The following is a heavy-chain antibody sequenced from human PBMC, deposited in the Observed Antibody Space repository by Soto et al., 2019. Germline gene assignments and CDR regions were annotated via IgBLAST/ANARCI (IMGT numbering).Heavy chain of an antibody. CDR1: GYTFTSYD. V-gene: IGHV1-8*01. J-gene: IGHJ5*02. CDR2: MNPNSGNT. D-gene: IGHD2-2*01. CDR3: ARDYCSSTSCYSWSWFDP. Sequence: ASVKVSCKASGYTFTSYDINWVRQATGQGFEWMGWMNPNSGNTGYAQKFQGRVTMTRNTSISTAYMELSSLRSEDTAVYYCARDYCSSTSCYSWSWFDPWGQGTLVTV.